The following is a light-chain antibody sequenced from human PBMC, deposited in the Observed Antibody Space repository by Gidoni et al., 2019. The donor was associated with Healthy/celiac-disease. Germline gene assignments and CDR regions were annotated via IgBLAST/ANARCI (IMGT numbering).Light chain of an antibody. CDR2: AAS. CDR3: QQYYSFPYT. J-gene: IGKJ2*01. CDR1: QGISSY. Sequence: AIWMTQSPSLLSASTGDRVTISCRISQGISSYLAWYQQKPGKAPELLIYAASTLQSGVPSRFSGSGSGTDFTLTISCLQSEDFATYYCQQYYSFPYTFGQXTKLEIK. V-gene: IGKV1D-8*02.